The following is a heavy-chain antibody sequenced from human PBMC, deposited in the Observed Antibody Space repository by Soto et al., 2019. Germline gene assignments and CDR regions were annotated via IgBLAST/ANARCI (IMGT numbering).Heavy chain of an antibody. CDR2: FTSGGST. Sequence: EVQLLESGGDLVQPGGSLRLSCAASGFIFSNYAMTWVRQAPGKGPECVSTFTSGGSTYYRDTVKGRFTISRDNSKNTLYLQMNSLRAEDTAVYYCARTDKYNSQSSGWANRFDYWGQGTLVTVSS. CDR3: ARTDKYNSQSSGWANRFDY. V-gene: IGHV3-23*01. D-gene: IGHD6-19*01. J-gene: IGHJ4*02. CDR1: GFIFSNYA.